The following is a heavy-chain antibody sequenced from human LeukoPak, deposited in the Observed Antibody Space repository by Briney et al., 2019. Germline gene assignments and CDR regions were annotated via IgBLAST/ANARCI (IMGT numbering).Heavy chain of an antibody. J-gene: IGHJ6*02. D-gene: IGHD2/OR15-2a*01. Sequence: AGGSLRLSCAASGFTFSSYAMSWVRQAPGKGLEWVSAISGSGGSTYYADSVKGRFTISRDNSKNTLYLQMNSLRAEDTAVYYCASLFSYYYYGMDVWGQGTTVTVS. V-gene: IGHV3-23*01. CDR1: GFTFSSYA. CDR3: ASLFSYYYYGMDV. CDR2: ISGSGGST.